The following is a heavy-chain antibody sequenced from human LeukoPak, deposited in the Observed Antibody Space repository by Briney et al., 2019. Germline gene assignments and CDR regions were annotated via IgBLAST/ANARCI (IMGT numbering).Heavy chain of an antibody. CDR2: IKQDGSEK. CDR3: ARLARGY. J-gene: IGHJ4*02. D-gene: IGHD3-3*02. V-gene: IGHV3-7*01. Sequence: PGGSLRLSCAASGFTFSGYWMTWVRQAPGKGLEWVANIKQDGSEKYYVDSVRGRFTISRDNAKNSLFLQMNSLRADDTAVYYCARLARGYWGQGTLVTVSS. CDR1: GFTFSGYW.